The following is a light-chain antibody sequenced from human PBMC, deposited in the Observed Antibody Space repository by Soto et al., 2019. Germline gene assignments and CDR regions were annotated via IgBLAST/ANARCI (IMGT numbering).Light chain of an antibody. CDR3: QQYNNWPPIT. V-gene: IGKV3-15*01. Sequence: EIVMTQSPDTLFVSLGXGATLSCRASQSVSSHLAWYQHKPGQAPRLLIYGASTRASGIPARFSGSGSETDFTLTISSLQSEDSAVYYCQQYNNWPPITFGQGTRLEIK. CDR2: GAS. J-gene: IGKJ5*01. CDR1: QSVSSH.